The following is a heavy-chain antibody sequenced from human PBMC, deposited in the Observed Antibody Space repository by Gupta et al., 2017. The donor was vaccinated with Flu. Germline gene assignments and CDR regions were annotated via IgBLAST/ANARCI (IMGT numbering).Heavy chain of an antibody. Sequence: SSYSINWGRQAPGQGIEWIGGILPTLATANYAQKFQGRVTITAHESTSTAYMELSSLRSEDTAVYYCARDLGSGTYGWFDSWGQGTLVTVSS. CDR2: ILPTLATA. CDR3: ARDLGSGTYGWFDS. V-gene: IGHV1-69*01. CDR1: SSYS. J-gene: IGHJ5*01. D-gene: IGHD1-26*01.